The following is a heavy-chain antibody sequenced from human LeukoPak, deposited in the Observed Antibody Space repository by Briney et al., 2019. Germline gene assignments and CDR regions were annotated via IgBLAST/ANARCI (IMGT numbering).Heavy chain of an antibody. CDR3: ARGPSMIVVAISGYFDY. CDR2: ISYDGSNK. D-gene: IGHD3-22*01. Sequence: PGGSLRLSCAASGFTFSNYAFHWVRQAPGKGLECVAVISYDGSNKYYADSVKGRFTISRDNSKNTLYLQMNSLRAEDTAVYYCARGPSMIVVAISGYFDYWGQGTLVTVSS. V-gene: IGHV3-30*04. CDR1: GFTFSNYA. J-gene: IGHJ4*02.